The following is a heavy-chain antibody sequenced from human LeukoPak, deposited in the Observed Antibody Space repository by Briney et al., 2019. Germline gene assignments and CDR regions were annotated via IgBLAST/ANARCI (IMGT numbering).Heavy chain of an antibody. J-gene: IGHJ4*02. D-gene: IGHD2-2*01. Sequence: ASVKVSCKASGYTFTAYYMHWVRQAPGQGLEWMGWTNPNSGGTNYAQKFQGRVTMTRDTSISAAYMELSRLRSDDTAVYYCARDQGFYQLLYYLDYWGQGTLVTVSS. CDR2: TNPNSGGT. CDR3: ARDQGFYQLLYYLDY. CDR1: GYTFTAYY. V-gene: IGHV1-2*02.